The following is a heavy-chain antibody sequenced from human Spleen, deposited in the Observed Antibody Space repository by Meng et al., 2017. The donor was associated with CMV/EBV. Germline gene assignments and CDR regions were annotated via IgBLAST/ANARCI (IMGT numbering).Heavy chain of an antibody. CDR2: MNPKSGGE. Sequence: TEYYIRWVRQAPGQGLEWMGWMNPKSGGENFAEKFQGRVTMTRDTSITTAFLEVKWLRSGDTAVYYCARGGARVEDLHTLYYYNGMDFWGQGTTVTVSS. J-gene: IGHJ6*02. D-gene: IGHD2-15*01. CDR1: TEYY. CDR3: ARGGARVEDLHTLYYYNGMDF. V-gene: IGHV1-2*02.